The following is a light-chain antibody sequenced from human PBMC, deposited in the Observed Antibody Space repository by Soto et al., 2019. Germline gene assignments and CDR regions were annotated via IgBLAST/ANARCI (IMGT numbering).Light chain of an antibody. CDR1: QSSSSY. J-gene: IGKJ5*01. CDR2: AAS. V-gene: IGKV3-20*01. Sequence: ETVLTQSPGTLSLSPGERATLSCRASQSSSSYLTWYQQRPGQAPRLLIYAASRRATGIPDRFSGSGSGTDFTLPISRLEPEVFELYYCKQYSTSPITSGQGTRLEIK. CDR3: KQYSTSPIT.